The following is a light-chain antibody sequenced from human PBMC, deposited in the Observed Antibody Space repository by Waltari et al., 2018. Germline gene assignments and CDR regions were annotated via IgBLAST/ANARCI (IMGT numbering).Light chain of an antibody. Sequence: DIQMTQSPSSLSAYVGDRVTITCRASRAITNYVNWYQQRPGLAPKLLIYAASTLQGGVPTRFSGSGSGTDFTLTISSLQIEDFATYYCQQSHSAPLAFGGGTRLEI. CDR1: RAITNY. CDR2: AAS. CDR3: QQSHSAPLA. J-gene: IGKJ4*01. V-gene: IGKV1-39*01.